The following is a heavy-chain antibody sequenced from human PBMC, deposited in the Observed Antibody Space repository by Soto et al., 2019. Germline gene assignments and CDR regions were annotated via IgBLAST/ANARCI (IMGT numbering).Heavy chain of an antibody. J-gene: IGHJ4*02. CDR3: ARPLYGSGSYSYFDY. CDR1: GFTFSSYS. CDR2: ISSSSSTI. D-gene: IGHD3-10*01. V-gene: IGHV3-48*02. Sequence: GGSLRLSCAASGFTFSSYSMNWVRQAPGKGLEWVSYISSSSSTIYYADSVKGRFTISRDNAKNSLYLQMNSLRDEDTAVYYCARPLYGSGSYSYFDYWGQGTLVTVSS.